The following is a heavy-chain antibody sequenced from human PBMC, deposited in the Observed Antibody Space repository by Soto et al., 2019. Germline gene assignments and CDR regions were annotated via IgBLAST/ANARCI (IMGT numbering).Heavy chain of an antibody. D-gene: IGHD3-3*01. CDR2: ISAYNGNT. Sequence: QVQLVQSGAEVKKPGASVKVSCKASGYTFTSYGISWVRQAPGQGLEWMGWISAYNGNTNYAQKLQGRVTMTPDTSTSTAYMELRSLRSDDTAVYYCARVGVYTIFGVVTENWFDPWGQGTLVTVSS. CDR3: ARVGVYTIFGVVTENWFDP. J-gene: IGHJ5*02. CDR1: GYTFTSYG. V-gene: IGHV1-18*01.